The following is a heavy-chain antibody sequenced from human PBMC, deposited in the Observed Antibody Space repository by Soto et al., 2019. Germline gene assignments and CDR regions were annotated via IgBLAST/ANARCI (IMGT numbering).Heavy chain of an antibody. D-gene: IGHD2-15*01. CDR1: GYTLTNYA. J-gene: IGHJ4*02. CDR2: INTYNGNS. Sequence: QVQLVQSAAEVKKPGASVKVSCKASGYTLTNYAISWVRQAPGQGPEWMGWINTYNGNSNYAQKFQGRVTMTTDTSTNTAYMALRSLTSDDTAVYYCARDGTGGSCFCIYWGQGTLVTVSS. V-gene: IGHV1-18*01. CDR3: ARDGTGGSCFCIY.